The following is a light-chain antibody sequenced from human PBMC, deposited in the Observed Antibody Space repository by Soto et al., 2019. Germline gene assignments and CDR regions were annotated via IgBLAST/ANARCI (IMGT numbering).Light chain of an antibody. V-gene: IGKV1-5*03. J-gene: IGKJ1*01. Sequence: DIQMTQSTSTMSASVGDRVTITCRASQSISSWLAWYQQKPGKAHNLLISKASTLQRGVPSSFSGSGSGTEFTLTSNSLQADDFATYDCQQYYSRWTFGQGNKVEI. CDR2: KAS. CDR3: QQYYSRWT. CDR1: QSISSW.